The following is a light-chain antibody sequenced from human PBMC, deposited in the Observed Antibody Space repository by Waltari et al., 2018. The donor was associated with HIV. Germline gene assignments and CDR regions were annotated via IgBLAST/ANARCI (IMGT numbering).Light chain of an antibody. V-gene: IGLV1-44*01. CDR1: NSNVGSNP. Sequence: QSVLTQPPSASGTPGRSVTISCSGNNSNVGSNPVNWYRQVPGTAPKPLMFSDKQRPSGVPDRFSGSKSGTSASLAIRGLKSEDEADYYCAARDDSLNAWVFGGGTKVTVL. J-gene: IGLJ3*02. CDR2: SDK. CDR3: AARDDSLNAWV.